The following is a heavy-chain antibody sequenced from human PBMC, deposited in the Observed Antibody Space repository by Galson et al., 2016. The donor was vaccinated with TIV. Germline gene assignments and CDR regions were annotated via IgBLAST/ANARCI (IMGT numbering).Heavy chain of an antibody. CDR1: GGNFRSDA. Sequence: SVKVSCKASGGNFRSDAISWVRQAPGQGLEWMGRLIPVFGRAVYAQKFQDRATITADESTSTAYMELSSPRFEDTAVYYCAIGGDWSSFRPFDPWGQGTLVTVS. V-gene: IGHV1-69*13. CDR3: AIGGDWSSFRPFDP. J-gene: IGHJ5*02. CDR2: LIPVFGRA. D-gene: IGHD2-21*02.